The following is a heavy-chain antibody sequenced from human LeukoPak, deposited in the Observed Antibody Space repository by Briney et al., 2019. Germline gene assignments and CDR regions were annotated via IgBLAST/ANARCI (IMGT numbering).Heavy chain of an antibody. CDR3: ARGRGGSYHY. CDR2: INTDGSTT. J-gene: IGHJ4*02. CDR1: GFTFSNDW. V-gene: IGHV3-74*01. D-gene: IGHD1-26*01. Sequence: GGSLRLSCAASGFTFSNDWMHWVRQAPGKGLVWASRINTDGSTTTYADSVKGRFTISRDNAKNTLYLQMNSLRVEDTAVYYCARGRGGSYHYWGQGTLVTVSS.